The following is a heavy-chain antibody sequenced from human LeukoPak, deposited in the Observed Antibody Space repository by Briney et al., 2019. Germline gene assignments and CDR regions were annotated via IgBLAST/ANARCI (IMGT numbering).Heavy chain of an antibody. D-gene: IGHD6-13*01. CDR1: GGSISSGGYY. CDR2: IYHSGST. CDR3: ARDPRTLSYSSSHSAFDI. J-gene: IGHJ3*02. V-gene: IGHV4-30-2*01. Sequence: SQTLSLTCTVSGGSISSGGYYWSWIRQPPGKGLEWIGYIYHSGSTYYNPSLKSRVTISVDTSKNQFSLKLSSVTAADTAVYYCARDPRTLSYSSSHSAFDIWGQGTMVTVSS.